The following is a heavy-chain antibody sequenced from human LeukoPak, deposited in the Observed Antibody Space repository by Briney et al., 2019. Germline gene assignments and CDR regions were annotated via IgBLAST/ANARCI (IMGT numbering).Heavy chain of an antibody. D-gene: IGHD3-16*02. Sequence: ASVKVSCKASGYTFTGYYMHWVRQAPGQGLEWMGWINPNSGGTNYAQKFQGRVTMTRDTSISTAYMELRSLRSDDTAVYYCARDQDEINDYVWGSYRYPFDYWGQGTLVTVSS. CDR2: INPNSGGT. V-gene: IGHV1-2*02. CDR3: ARDQDEINDYVWGSYRYPFDY. J-gene: IGHJ4*02. CDR1: GYTFTGYY.